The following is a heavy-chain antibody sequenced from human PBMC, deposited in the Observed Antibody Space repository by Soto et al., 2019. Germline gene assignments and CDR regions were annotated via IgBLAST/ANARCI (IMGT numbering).Heavy chain of an antibody. J-gene: IGHJ5*01. CDR2: TYYRSKWSN. CDR1: GDSVSSNSAT. D-gene: IGHD3-16*01. V-gene: IGHV6-1*01. Sequence: QVQLQQSGPGLVKPSQTLSLNCAISGDSVSSNSATWDWIRQSPSRALEWLGRTYYRSKWSNDYAESMKGRRTINPHTSTNQVSLHLTSVTPDDTAVYYCARLIGNSWLDSWGQGTLVTVSS. CDR3: ARLIGNSWLDS.